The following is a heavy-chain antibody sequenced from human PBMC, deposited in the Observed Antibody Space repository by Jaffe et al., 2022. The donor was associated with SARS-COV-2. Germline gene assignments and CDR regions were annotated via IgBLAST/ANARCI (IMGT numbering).Heavy chain of an antibody. D-gene: IGHD6-19*01. J-gene: IGHJ4*02. Sequence: QVQLVQSGAEVKKPGSSVKVSCKASGGTFSSYAISWVRQAPGQGLEWMGGIIPIFGTANYAQKFQGRVTITADESTSTAYMELSSLRSEDTAVYYCARATLQDIAVAGTGTQRYFDYWGQGTLVTVSS. CDR2: IIPIFGTA. CDR1: GGTFSSYA. V-gene: IGHV1-69*01. CDR3: ARATLQDIAVAGTGTQRYFDY.